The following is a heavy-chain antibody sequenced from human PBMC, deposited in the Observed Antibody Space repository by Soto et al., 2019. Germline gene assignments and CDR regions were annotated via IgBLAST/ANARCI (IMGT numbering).Heavy chain of an antibody. D-gene: IGHD3-10*01. V-gene: IGHV3-30*18. CDR3: AKDQLRGVRGVITYYYGMDV. J-gene: IGHJ6*02. CDR1: GFTFSSYG. CDR2: ISYDGSNK. Sequence: QVQLVESGGGVVQPGRSLRLSCEASGFTFSSYGMHWVRQAPGKGLEWVAVISYDGSNKYYADSVKGRFTISRDNSKNTLYLQMNSLRAEDTAVYYCAKDQLRGVRGVITYYYGMDVWGQGTTVTVSS.